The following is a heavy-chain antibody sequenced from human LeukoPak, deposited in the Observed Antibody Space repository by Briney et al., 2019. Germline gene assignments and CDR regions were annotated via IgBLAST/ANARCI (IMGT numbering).Heavy chain of an antibody. D-gene: IGHD3-22*01. J-gene: IGHJ4*02. CDR2: INPNSGGT. CDR3: ARVLYYYDSSGYLGY. CDR1: GYTFTGYY. V-gene: IGHV1-2*02. Sequence: GASVKVSCKASGYTFTGYYTHWVRQAPGQGLEWMGWINPNSGGTNYAQKFQGRVTMTRDTSISTAYMELSRLRSDDTAVYYCARVLYYYDSSGYLGYWGQGTLVTVSS.